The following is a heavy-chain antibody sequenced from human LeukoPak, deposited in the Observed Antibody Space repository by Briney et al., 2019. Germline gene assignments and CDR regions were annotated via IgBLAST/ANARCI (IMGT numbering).Heavy chain of an antibody. CDR2: IYPGDSDT. Sequence: GESLKISCKGSGYSFTSYRIGWVRQMPGKGLEWMGIIYPGDSDTRYYPSFQGQVTISADKSISTAYLQWSSLKASDTAMYYCTRPSPTHVAALYYWGQGTLVTVSS. D-gene: IGHD6-6*01. CDR1: GYSFTSYR. V-gene: IGHV5-51*01. J-gene: IGHJ4*02. CDR3: TRPSPTHVAALYY.